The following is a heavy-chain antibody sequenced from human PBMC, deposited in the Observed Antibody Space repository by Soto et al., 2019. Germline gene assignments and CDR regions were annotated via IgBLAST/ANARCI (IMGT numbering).Heavy chain of an antibody. D-gene: IGHD3-9*01. CDR2: IYYSGST. CDR1: GGSISSYY. Sequence: SETLSLTCTVSGGSISSYYWSWIRQPPGKGLEWIGYIYYSGSTNYNPSLKSRVTISVDTSKNQFSLKLSSVTAADTAVYYCASVNILTGYYLDYWGQGTLVTVSS. J-gene: IGHJ4*02. V-gene: IGHV4-59*01. CDR3: ASVNILTGYYLDY.